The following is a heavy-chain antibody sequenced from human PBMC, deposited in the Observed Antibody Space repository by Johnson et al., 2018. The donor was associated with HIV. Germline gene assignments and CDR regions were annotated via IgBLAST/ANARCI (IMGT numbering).Heavy chain of an antibody. D-gene: IGHD3-10*01. Sequence: MQLVESGGGVVQPGRSLRLSCAASGFIVSSNYMSWVRQAPGKGLDWVSGFYSGGNTYYADPVKGRFTISRDNSKNTLFLQMNSLRAEDTAVYYCARVGGWGAFDIWGQGTMVTVSS. CDR2: FYSGGNT. CDR1: GFIVSSNY. V-gene: IGHV3-53*01. J-gene: IGHJ3*02. CDR3: ARVGGWGAFDI.